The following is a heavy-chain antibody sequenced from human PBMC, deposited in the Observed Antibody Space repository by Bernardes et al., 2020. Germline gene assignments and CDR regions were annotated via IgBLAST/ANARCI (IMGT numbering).Heavy chain of an antibody. Sequence: GGSLRLSCAASGFTFSSYSMNWVRQAPGKGLEWVSSISSSSSYIYYADSVKGRFTISRDNAKNSLYLQMNSLRAEDTAVYYCARENDFPPASYYYYGMDVWGQGTTVTVSS. CDR2: ISSSSSYI. D-gene: IGHD3-3*01. V-gene: IGHV3-21*01. J-gene: IGHJ6*02. CDR1: GFTFSSYS. CDR3: ARENDFPPASYYYYGMDV.